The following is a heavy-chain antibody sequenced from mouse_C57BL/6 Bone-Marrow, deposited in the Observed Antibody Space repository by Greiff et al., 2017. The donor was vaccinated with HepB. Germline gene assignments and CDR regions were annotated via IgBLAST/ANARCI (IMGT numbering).Heavy chain of an antibody. V-gene: IGHV5-17*01. CDR3: AREGVRVPYFDY. CDR2: ISSGSSTI. D-gene: IGHD2-14*01. J-gene: IGHJ2*01. Sequence: EVKLEESGGGLVKPGGSLKLSCAASGFTFSDYGMHWVRQAPEKGLEWVAYISSGSSTIYYADTVKGRFTISRDNAKNTLFLQMTSLRSEDTAMYYCAREGVRVPYFDYWGQGTTLTVSS. CDR1: GFTFSDYG.